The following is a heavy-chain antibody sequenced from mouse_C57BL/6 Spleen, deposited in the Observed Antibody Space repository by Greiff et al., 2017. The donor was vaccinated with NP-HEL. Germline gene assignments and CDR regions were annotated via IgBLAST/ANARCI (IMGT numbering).Heavy chain of an antibody. CDR2: IYPRSGNT. J-gene: IGHJ4*01. CDR1: GYTFTSYG. D-gene: IGHD1-1*01. V-gene: IGHV1-81*01. CDR3: ARREDYDSSSYVVYYAMDD. Sequence: VQLQQSGAELARPGASVKLSCKASGYTFTSYGISWVKQRTGQGLEWIGEIYPRSGNTYYNEKFKGKATLTADKSSSTAYMELRSLTSEDSAVYFCARREDYDSSSYVVYYAMDDRGQGTSVTVSS.